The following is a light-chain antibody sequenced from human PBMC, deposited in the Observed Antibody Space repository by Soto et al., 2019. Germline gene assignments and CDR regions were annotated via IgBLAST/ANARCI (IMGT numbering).Light chain of an antibody. CDR1: SSDVGGYNY. CDR2: DVS. Sequence: QSALTQPASVSGSPGQSITLSCTGTSSDVGGYNYVSWYQQHPGIAPKLMIYDVSNRPSGVSNRFSGSKSGNTASLTISGLQAEDEADYYCSSYSPSSQRVFGTGTKLTVL. CDR3: SSYSPSSQRV. V-gene: IGLV2-14*01. J-gene: IGLJ1*01.